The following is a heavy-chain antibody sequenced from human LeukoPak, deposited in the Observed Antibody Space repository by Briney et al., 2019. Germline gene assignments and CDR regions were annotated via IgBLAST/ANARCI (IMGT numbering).Heavy chain of an antibody. CDR1: GFTVSSNY. Sequence: AGGSLRLSCAASGFTVSSNYMSWVRQALGKGLEWVSVIYSGGSAYYADSVKGRFTISRDRDNSKNTLYLQMNSLRAEDTAVYYCARAAYSGTYRGAFDIWGQGTMVTVSS. D-gene: IGHD1-26*01. J-gene: IGHJ3*02. CDR2: IYSGGSA. CDR3: ARAAYSGTYRGAFDI. V-gene: IGHV3-53*01.